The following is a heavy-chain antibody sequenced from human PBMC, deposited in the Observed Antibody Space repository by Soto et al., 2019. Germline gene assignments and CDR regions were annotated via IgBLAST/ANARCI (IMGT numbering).Heavy chain of an antibody. CDR2: ISAYNGNT. J-gene: IGHJ6*02. Sequence: VKVSCKASGYTFTSYGISRVRQAPGQGLEWMGWISAYNGNTNYAQKLQGRVTMTTDTSTSTAYMELRSLRSDDTAVYYCARYWEWELLTYYYYGMDVWGQGTTVTVSS. D-gene: IGHD1-26*01. V-gene: IGHV1-18*01. CDR3: ARYWEWELLTYYYYGMDV. CDR1: GYTFTSYG.